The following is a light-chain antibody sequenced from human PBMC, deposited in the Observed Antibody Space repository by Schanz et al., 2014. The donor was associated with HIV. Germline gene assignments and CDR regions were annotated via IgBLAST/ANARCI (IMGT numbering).Light chain of an antibody. CDR2: DAS. CDR3: QQLKSYPRT. V-gene: IGKV3-15*01. CDR1: QSVRRN. J-gene: IGKJ1*01. Sequence: EIVMTQSPATLSVSPGERATLSCRASQSVRRNLAWYQQKPGQAPRLLIYDASNRASGLPARFGGSGSGTEFALTISSLQPEDFATYYCQQLKSYPRTFGQGTKVEIK.